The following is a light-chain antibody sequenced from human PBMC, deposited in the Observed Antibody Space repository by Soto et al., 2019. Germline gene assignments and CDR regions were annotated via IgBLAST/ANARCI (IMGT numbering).Light chain of an antibody. CDR1: SSDVGGYNY. J-gene: IGLJ1*01. V-gene: IGLV2-14*01. Sequence: QSARTQPASVSGSPGQSITISCTGTSSDVGGYNYVSWYQQYPGKAPRLIIYEVSRRPSGISNRFSGSKSGNTASLTISGLQAEDEADYYCTSYTSSSPYVFGTGTKLT. CDR3: TSYTSSSPYV. CDR2: EVS.